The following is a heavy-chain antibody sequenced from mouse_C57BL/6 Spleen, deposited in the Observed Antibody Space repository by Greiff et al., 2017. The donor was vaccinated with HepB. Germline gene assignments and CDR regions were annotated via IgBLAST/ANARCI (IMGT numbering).Heavy chain of an antibody. CDR1: GYTFTSYW. CDR2: IDPSDSYT. Sequence: QVQLQQSGAELVMPGASVKLSCKASGYTFTSYWMHWVKQRPGQGLEWIGEIDPSDSYTNYNQKFKGKSTLTVDKSSSTAYMQLSSLTSEDSAVYYCARRGGLRAMDYWGQGTSVTVSS. J-gene: IGHJ4*01. D-gene: IGHD2-2*01. CDR3: ARRGGLRAMDY. V-gene: IGHV1-69*01.